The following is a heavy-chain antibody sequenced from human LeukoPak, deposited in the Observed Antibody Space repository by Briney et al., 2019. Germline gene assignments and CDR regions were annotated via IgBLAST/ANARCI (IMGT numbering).Heavy chain of an antibody. CDR2: IYYSGST. CDR3: ARVPSTGSHRYYYYMDV. J-gene: IGHJ6*03. V-gene: IGHV4-59*01. D-gene: IGHD2-8*02. Sequence: SETLSLTCTVSGGSISRYYWSWIRQPPGKGLEYIGYIYYSGSTNYIPSLWSRVSISVDTSKNQFSLKLSSVTAADTAVYYCARVPSTGSHRYYYYMDVWGKGTTVTVYS. CDR1: GGSISRYY.